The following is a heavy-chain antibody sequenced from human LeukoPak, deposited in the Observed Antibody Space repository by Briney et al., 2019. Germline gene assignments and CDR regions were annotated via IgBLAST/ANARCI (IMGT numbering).Heavy chain of an antibody. V-gene: IGHV4-34*01. CDR2: TNHSGST. J-gene: IGHJ4*02. Sequence: PSETLSLTCAVYGGSFSGYYWSWIRQPPGKGLEWIGETNHSGSTNYNPSLKSRVTISVDTSKNQFSLKLSSVTAADTAVYYCARRLRGYSYGSVFDYWGQGTLVTVSS. CDR3: ARRLRGYSYGSVFDY. D-gene: IGHD5-18*01. CDR1: GGSFSGYY.